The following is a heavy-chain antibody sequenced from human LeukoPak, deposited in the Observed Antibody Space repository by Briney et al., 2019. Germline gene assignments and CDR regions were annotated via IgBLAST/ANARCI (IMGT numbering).Heavy chain of an antibody. J-gene: IGHJ4*02. CDR1: GFTVSSNY. D-gene: IGHD1-26*01. Sequence: GGSLRLSCAASGFTVSSNYMSWVRQAPGKGLEWVSVIYSGGSTYYADSVKGRFTISRDNSKNTLYLQMNSLRAEDTAVYYCARNLWQSYYIYWGQGTQVTVSS. V-gene: IGHV3-66*01. CDR2: IYSGGST. CDR3: ARNLWQSYYIY.